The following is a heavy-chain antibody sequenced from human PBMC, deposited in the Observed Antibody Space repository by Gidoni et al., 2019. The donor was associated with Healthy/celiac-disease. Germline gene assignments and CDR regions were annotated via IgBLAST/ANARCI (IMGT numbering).Heavy chain of an antibody. CDR1: GFTFSSSS. Sequence: EVQLVESGGGLVKPGGSLRLSCAASGFTFSSSSMNWVRQAPGKGLEWVSSISSSSSYIYYADSVKGRFTISRDNAKNSLYLQMNSLRAEDTAVYYCARDFIPYYYDSSGYYFPNAFDIWGQGTMVTVSS. CDR3: ARDFIPYYYDSSGYYFPNAFDI. V-gene: IGHV3-21*01. J-gene: IGHJ3*02. D-gene: IGHD3-22*01. CDR2: ISSSSSYI.